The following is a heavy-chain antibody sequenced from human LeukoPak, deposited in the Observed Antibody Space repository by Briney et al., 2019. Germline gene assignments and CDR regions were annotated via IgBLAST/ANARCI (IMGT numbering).Heavy chain of an antibody. D-gene: IGHD3-22*01. J-gene: IGHJ4*02. V-gene: IGHV3-21*04. CDR1: GFTFSSYS. Sequence: GGSLRLSCAASGFTFSSYSMNWVRQAPGKGLEWVSSISSSSSYIYYADSVKGRFTISRDNAKNTLYLQMNSLRAEDTAVYYCAKDSTRRGQDSSGYDFDYWGQGTLVTVSS. CDR3: AKDSTRRGQDSSGYDFDY. CDR2: ISSSSSYI.